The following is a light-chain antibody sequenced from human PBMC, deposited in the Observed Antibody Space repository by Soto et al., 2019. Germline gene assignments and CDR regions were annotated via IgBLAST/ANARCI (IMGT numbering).Light chain of an antibody. Sequence: QSVLTQPPSMSGAPGQRVTISCTGSSSNTGAGYDVHWYQQLPGTAPKLLIYGNSNRPSGVPDRFSGSKSGTSASLGITGLQAEDEADYYCQSYDSSLNGWVFGGGTKLTVL. CDR1: SSNTGAGYD. V-gene: IGLV1-40*01. J-gene: IGLJ3*02. CDR2: GNS. CDR3: QSYDSSLNGWV.